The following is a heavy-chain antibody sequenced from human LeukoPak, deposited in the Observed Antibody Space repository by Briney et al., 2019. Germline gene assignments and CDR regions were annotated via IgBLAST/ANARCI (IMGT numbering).Heavy chain of an antibody. CDR1: GFTFSSYA. CDR2: ISGSGGST. V-gene: IGHV3-23*01. Sequence: GGSLRLSCAASGFTFSSYAMSWVRQAPGKGLKWVSDISGSGGSTYYADSVKGRFTISRDNSKNSLYLQMNSLRAEDTAVYYCAKDAYYYDSSALRGAFDIWGQGTMVTVSS. J-gene: IGHJ3*02. D-gene: IGHD3-22*01. CDR3: AKDAYYYDSSALRGAFDI.